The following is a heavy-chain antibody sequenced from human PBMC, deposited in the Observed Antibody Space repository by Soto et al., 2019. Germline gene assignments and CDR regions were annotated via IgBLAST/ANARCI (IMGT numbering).Heavy chain of an antibody. V-gene: IGHV1-8*01. CDR2: MNPNSGNT. CDR3: ARSRGDGGMDV. J-gene: IGHJ6*02. Sequence: QVQLVQSGAEVKKPGASVKVSCKASGYTFTSYDVIWVRQATGQGLEWMGWMNPNSGNTGYAQNFQDKVTMTRNTPIRPAYMDVNDLGSEATAVYYCARSRGDGGMDVWGQGTTVTVSS. D-gene: IGHD3-10*01. CDR1: GYTFTSYD.